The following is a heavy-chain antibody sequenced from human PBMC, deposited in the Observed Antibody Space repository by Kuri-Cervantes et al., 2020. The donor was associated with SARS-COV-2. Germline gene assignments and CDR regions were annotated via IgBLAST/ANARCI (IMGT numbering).Heavy chain of an antibody. CDR2: MNPNSGNT. CDR3: ARRYSGYEFDY. D-gene: IGHD5-12*01. V-gene: IGHV1-8*02. J-gene: IGHJ4*02. Sequence: ASVKVSCKASGYTFTGYYMHWVRQATGQGLEWMGWMNPNSGNTGYAQKFQGRVTMTRNTSISTAYMELSSLRSEDTAVYYCARRYSGYEFDYWGQGTLVTVSS. CDR1: GYTFTGYY.